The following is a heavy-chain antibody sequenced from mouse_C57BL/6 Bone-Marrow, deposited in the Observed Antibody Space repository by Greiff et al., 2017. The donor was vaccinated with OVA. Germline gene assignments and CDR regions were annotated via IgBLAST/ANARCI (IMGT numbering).Heavy chain of an antibody. CDR1: GFTFSDYG. V-gene: IGHV5-17*01. Sequence: EVKLVESGGGLVKPGGSLKLSCAASGFTFSDYGMHWVRQAPETGLEWVAYISSGSSTIYYADTVNGRFTIARDNAKNTLFLQMTSLRSEDTAMYYCARDGYDEEDYWGQGTTLTVSS. D-gene: IGHD2-2*01. CDR2: ISSGSSTI. J-gene: IGHJ2*01. CDR3: ARDGYDEEDY.